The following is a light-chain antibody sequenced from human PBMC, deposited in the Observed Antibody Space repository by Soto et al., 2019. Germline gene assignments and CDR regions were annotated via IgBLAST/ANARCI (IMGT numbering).Light chain of an antibody. CDR1: QTICSW. CDR2: KAS. CDR3: QHYNTYSEA. Sequence: DIQMTQSPSTLSGSVGDRVTISCRASQTICSWLAWYQQKPGDAPQLLIYKASTVKSGVPSRFSSSGAGKKLPLTISSQQPDDFATYCCQHYNTYSEAFGQGTKVELK. J-gene: IGKJ1*01. V-gene: IGKV1-5*03.